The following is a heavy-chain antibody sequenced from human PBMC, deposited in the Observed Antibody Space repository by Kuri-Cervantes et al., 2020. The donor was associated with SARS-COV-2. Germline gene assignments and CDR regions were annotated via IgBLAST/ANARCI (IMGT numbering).Heavy chain of an antibody. V-gene: IGHV4-34*01. CDR3: ARTPTYYDILTGYYSGPIFH. CDR2: IYHSGST. J-gene: IGHJ4*02. CDR1: GGSFSGYY. Sequence: SETLSLTCAVYGGSFSGYYWSWIRQPPGKGLEWIGEIYHSGSTNYNPSLKSRVTISVDTSKNQFSLKLSSVTAADTAVYYCARTPTYYDILTGYYSGPIFHWGQGTLVTVSS. D-gene: IGHD3-9*01.